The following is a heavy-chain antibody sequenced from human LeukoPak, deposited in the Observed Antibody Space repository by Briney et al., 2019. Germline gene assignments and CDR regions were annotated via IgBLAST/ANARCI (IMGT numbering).Heavy chain of an antibody. CDR3: ARPSESGGSVFDPLRLDV. CDR1: GGASTEHA. V-gene: IGHV1-69*04. Sequence: SVKVSCKASGGASTEHAITWLRQAPGQGLEWMGRIIPILGRTYYAHNFRGRVTITADKSTSTVYMEVSSLRSEDTAMYYCARPSESGGSVFDPLRLDVWGQGTTVTVSS. J-gene: IGHJ6*02. CDR2: IIPILGRT. D-gene: IGHD3-9*01.